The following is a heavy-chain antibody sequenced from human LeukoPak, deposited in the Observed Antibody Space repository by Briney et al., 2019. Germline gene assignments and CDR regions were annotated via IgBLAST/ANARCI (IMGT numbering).Heavy chain of an antibody. CDR3: ARDDIVVVPAAQRTYYYYGMDV. CDR2: ISSSGSTI. Sequence: GGSLRLSCAASGFTFSSYEMNWVRQAPGKGLEWVSYISSSGSTIYYADSVKGRFTISRDNAKNSLYLQMNSLRAEDTAVYYCARDDIVVVPAAQRTYYYYGMDVWGKGTTVTVSS. V-gene: IGHV3-48*03. D-gene: IGHD2-2*01. CDR1: GFTFSSYE. J-gene: IGHJ6*04.